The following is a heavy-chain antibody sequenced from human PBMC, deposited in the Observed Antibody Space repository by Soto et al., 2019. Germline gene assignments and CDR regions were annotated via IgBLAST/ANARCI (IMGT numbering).Heavy chain of an antibody. Sequence: GGSLRLSCAASGFTFSSYWMHWVRQAPGEGLEWVSGINWNGGSTGYADSVKGRFTISRDNAKNSLYLQMNSLRAEDTALYYCARDQLYYNDISGRPLNAFDVWGQGTMVTVSS. CDR2: INWNGGST. D-gene: IGHD3-22*01. CDR1: GFTFSSYW. CDR3: ARDQLYYNDISGRPLNAFDV. V-gene: IGHV3-20*04. J-gene: IGHJ3*01.